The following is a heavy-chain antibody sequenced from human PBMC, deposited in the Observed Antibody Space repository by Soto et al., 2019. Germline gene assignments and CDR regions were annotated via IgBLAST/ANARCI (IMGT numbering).Heavy chain of an antibody. D-gene: IGHD3-3*01. CDR2: ISGSGGST. CDR1: GFTFSSYA. V-gene: IGHV3-23*01. J-gene: IGHJ6*02. CDR3: EKMSGSQTYYYGMDV. Sequence: PGGSLRLSCAASGFTFSSYAMSWVRQAPGKGLEWVSAISGSGGSTYYADSVKGRFTISRDNSKNTLYLQMNSLRAEDTAVYYCEKMSGSQTYYYGMDVWGPGTTATVYS.